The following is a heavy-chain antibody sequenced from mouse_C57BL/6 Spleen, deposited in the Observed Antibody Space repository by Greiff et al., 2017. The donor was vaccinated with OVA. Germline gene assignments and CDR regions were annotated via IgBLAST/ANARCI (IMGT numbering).Heavy chain of an antibody. V-gene: IGHV1-80*01. D-gene: IGHD1-1*01. Sequence: QVQLQQSGAELVKPGASVKISCKASGYAFSSYWMNWVKQRPGKGLEWIGQLYPGDGDTNYNGKFKGKATLTADKSSSTAYMQLSSLTSEDSAVYFCAIYGSSYDFDYWGQGTTLTVSS. CDR3: AIYGSSYDFDY. CDR2: LYPGDGDT. CDR1: GYAFSSYW. J-gene: IGHJ2*01.